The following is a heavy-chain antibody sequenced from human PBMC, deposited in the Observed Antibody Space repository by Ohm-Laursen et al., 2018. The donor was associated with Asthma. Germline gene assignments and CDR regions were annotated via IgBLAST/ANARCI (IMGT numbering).Heavy chain of an antibody. V-gene: IGHV4-34*01. D-gene: IGHD4-17*01. J-gene: IGHJ6*02. CDR1: GGSFSGYY. CDR3: ARGRSYGDYVQIDYYYGMDV. CDR2: INHSGST. Sequence: GTLSLTCTVYGGSFSGYYWSWIRQPPGKGLEWIGEINHSGSTNYNPSLKSRVTISVDTSKNQFSLKLGSVTAADTAVYYCARGRSYGDYVQIDYYYGMDVWGQGTTVTVSS.